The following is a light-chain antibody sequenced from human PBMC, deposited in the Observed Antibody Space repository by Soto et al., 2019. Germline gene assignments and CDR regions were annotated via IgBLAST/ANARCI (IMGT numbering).Light chain of an antibody. CDR2: GAS. J-gene: IGKJ5*01. CDR1: QSVSSRS. Sequence: EIDLRKSPCTLSCSPGKIATLSCRSIQSVSSRSLAWYQQKPGQAPRLLISGASTRATGISARFSGSGSGTEFTLTISGLQSEDFAIYFCQQFNPWPPITFGPGTRLETK. CDR3: QQFNPWPPIT. V-gene: IGKV3-15*01.